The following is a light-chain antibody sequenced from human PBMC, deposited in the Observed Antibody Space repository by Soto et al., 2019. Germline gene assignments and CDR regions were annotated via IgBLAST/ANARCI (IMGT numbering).Light chain of an antibody. CDR3: QSYDSSMSGYV. CDR1: SSNIGAGYD. CDR2: GNS. Sequence: QSVLTHPPSVSGAPAQRVTISCTGSSSNIGAGYDVHWYQQLPGTAPKLLIYGNSNRPSGVPDRFSGSKSGTSASLAITGLQAEDEADYYCQSYDSSMSGYVFGTGTKVTVL. V-gene: IGLV1-40*01. J-gene: IGLJ1*01.